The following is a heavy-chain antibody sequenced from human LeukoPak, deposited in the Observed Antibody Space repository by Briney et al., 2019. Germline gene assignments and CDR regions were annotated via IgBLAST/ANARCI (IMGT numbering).Heavy chain of an antibody. V-gene: IGHV1-18*01. J-gene: IGHJ4*02. CDR1: GYTFTSYG. CDR2: TSAYNGNT. CDR3: ARGPRDGYKTLLPIDY. D-gene: IGHD5-24*01. Sequence: ASVKVSCKASGYTFTSYGISWVRQAPGQGLEWMGWTSAYNGNTNYAQKLQGRVTMTTDTSTSTAYMELRSLRSDDTAVYYCARGPRDGYKTLLPIDYWGQGTLVTVSS.